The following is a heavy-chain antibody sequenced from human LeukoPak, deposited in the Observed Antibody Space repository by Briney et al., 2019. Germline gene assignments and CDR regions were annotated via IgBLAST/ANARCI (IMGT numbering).Heavy chain of an antibody. Sequence: PGGSLRLSCAASGFTFSSYAISWVRQAPGKWLEWVSAINGSGGSTYYADSVKGRFTISRDNSKNTLYLQMNSLRAEDTAVYYCAKEVDTYYYGSSRYFDYRGQATLVIVSA. CDR1: GFTFSSYA. D-gene: IGHD3-22*01. V-gene: IGHV3-23*01. J-gene: IGHJ4*02. CDR2: INGSGGST. CDR3: AKEVDTYYYGSSRYFDY.